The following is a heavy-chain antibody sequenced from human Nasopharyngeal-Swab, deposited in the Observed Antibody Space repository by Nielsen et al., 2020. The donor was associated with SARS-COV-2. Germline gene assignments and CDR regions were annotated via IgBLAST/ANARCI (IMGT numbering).Heavy chain of an antibody. J-gene: IGHJ5*02. D-gene: IGHD3-22*01. CDR2: ISYDGSNK. CDR3: ARDATWGGYYDSSGYYWFDP. V-gene: IGHV3-30-3*01. CDR1: GFTFSSYA. Sequence: GESLKISCAASGFTFSSYAMHWVRQAPGKGLEWVAVISYDGSNKYYADSVKGRFTISRDNSKNTLYLQMNSLRPEDTAVYYCARDATWGGYYDSSGYYWFDPWGQGTLVTVSS.